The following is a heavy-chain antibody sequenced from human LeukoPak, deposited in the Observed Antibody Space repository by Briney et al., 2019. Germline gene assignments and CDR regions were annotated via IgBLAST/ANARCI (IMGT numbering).Heavy chain of an antibody. J-gene: IGHJ5*02. V-gene: IGHV1-8*01. CDR2: MNPNSGNT. CDR3: ARLLDVLLWFGESRRWFDP. Sequence: ASVKVSCKASGYTFTSYDINWVRQATGQGLEWMGWMNPNSGNTGYAQKFQGRVTMTRNTSISTAYMELSSLRSEDTAVYYCARLLDVLLWFGESRRWFDPWGQGTLVTVSS. D-gene: IGHD3-10*01. CDR1: GYTFTSYD.